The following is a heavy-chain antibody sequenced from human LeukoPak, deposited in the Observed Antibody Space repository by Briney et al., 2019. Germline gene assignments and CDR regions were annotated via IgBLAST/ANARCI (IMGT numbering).Heavy chain of an antibody. CDR3: AIRGVISGYFDY. D-gene: IGHD3-10*01. CDR1: GFTFSSYA. CDR2: ISGSGRST. J-gene: IGHJ4*02. Sequence: GGSLRLSCAASGFTFSSYAMSWVRQAPGKGLEWVSAISGSGRSTYYADSVKGRCTISRDNSKNTLYLQMDSLRAEDTAVYYCAIRGVISGYFDYWGQGTLVTVSS. V-gene: IGHV3-23*01.